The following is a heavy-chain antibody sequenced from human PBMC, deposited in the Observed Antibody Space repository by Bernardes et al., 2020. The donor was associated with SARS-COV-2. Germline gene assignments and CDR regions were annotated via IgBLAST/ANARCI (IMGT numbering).Heavy chain of an antibody. V-gene: IGHV3-30*18. CDR3: AKERERRSYNDY. J-gene: IGHJ4*02. Sequence: GSLRLSCAASGFTFSTFAIHWFRQTPGKGLEWLAVISSDGNNKYYTDSVKGRFTISRDNSKNMLYLQIDSLRGEDTATYYCAKERERRSYNDYWGQGTLVTVDS. CDR1: GFTFSTFA. D-gene: IGHD1-26*01. CDR2: ISSDGNNK.